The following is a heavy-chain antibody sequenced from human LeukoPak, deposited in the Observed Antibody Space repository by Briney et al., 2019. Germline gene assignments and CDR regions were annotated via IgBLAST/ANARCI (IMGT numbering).Heavy chain of an antibody. CDR2: ISAYNGNT. CDR3: ASSSRSGWRIYYYYGMDV. CDR1: GYTFTSYG. Sequence: ASVKVSCKASGYTFTSYGISWVRQAPGQGLEWMGWISAYNGNTNYAQKLQGRVTMTTDTSTSTAYMELRSLRSDDTAVYYCASSSRSGWRIYYYYGMDVWGQGTTVTVSS. V-gene: IGHV1-18*01. J-gene: IGHJ6*02. D-gene: IGHD6-19*01.